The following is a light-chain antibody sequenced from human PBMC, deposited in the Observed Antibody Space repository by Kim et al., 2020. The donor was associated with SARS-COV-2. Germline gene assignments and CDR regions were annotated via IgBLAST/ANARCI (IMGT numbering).Light chain of an antibody. CDR3: QQYGRSPPIT. CDR1: QSVSGSY. J-gene: IGKJ5*01. V-gene: IGKV3-20*01. CDR2: AAS. Sequence: PGERATLSCRARQSVSGSYLAWYQQKPGQAPRLLIYAASSRAAGIPDRFSGSGSGTDFTLTISRLEPEDFAVYYCQQYGRSPPITFGQGTRLEIK.